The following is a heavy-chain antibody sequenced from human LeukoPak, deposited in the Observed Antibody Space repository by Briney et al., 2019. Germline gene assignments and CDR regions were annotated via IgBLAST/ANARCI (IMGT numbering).Heavy chain of an antibody. D-gene: IGHD3-10*01. J-gene: IGHJ4*02. Sequence: SETLSLTCTVSGGSISSGGYYWSWIRQHPGKGLEWIGYIYYSGSTYYNPSLKSRVTISVDTSKNQFSLKLSSVTAADTAVYYCARVVTMVRGSEDDYWDQGTLVTVSS. CDR3: ARVVTMVRGSEDDY. CDR2: IYYSGST. V-gene: IGHV4-31*03. CDR1: GGSISSGGYY.